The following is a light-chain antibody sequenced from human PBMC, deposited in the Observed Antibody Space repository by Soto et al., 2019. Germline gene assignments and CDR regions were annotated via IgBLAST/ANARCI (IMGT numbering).Light chain of an antibody. V-gene: IGKV3-20*01. CDR2: GAS. CDR1: QSVSSTY. Sequence: EIVLTQSPGTLSLSPGERATLSCRASQSVSSTYLAWYQQKPGQAPRLLIYGASSRATGIQNRFSGSGSGTDFTLTISRLEPEDFAVYYCQQYGGSRWTFGQGTRVDIK. J-gene: IGKJ1*01. CDR3: QQYGGSRWT.